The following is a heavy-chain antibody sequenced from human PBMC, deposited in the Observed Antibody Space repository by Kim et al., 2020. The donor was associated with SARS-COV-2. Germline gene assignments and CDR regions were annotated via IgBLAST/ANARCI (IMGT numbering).Heavy chain of an antibody. Sequence: GGSLRLSCAASGFTFSSYSMNWVRQAPGKGLEWVSYISSSSSTIYYADSVKGPFTISTDNAKNSLYLQMNSLRDEDTAVYYCARDSVGASRYVMDGWGQGTTVTVSS. V-gene: IGHV3-48*02. CDR2: ISSSSSTI. CDR1: GFTFSSYS. CDR3: ARDSVGASRYVMDG. D-gene: IGHD1-26*01. J-gene: IGHJ6*02.